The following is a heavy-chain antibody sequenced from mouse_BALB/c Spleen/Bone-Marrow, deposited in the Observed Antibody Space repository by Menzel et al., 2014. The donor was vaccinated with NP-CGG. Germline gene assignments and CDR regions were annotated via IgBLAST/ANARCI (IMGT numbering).Heavy chain of an antibody. CDR1: GYTFTDYW. D-gene: IGHD2-4*01. V-gene: IGHV1-69*01. J-gene: IGHJ4*01. Sequence: VHLQQSGAELVMPGASVKMSCKASGYTFTDYWMHWVKQRPGQGLEWIGAIDTSDSYTSYNQKFKGKATLTVDESSSTAYMQLSSLTSEDSAVYYCARKYDYYYAMDYWGQGTSVTVSS. CDR2: IDTSDSYT. CDR3: ARKYDYYYAMDY.